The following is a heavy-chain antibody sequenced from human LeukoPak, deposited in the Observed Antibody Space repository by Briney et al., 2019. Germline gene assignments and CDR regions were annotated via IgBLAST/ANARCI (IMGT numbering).Heavy chain of an antibody. Sequence: PGGSLRLSCAASGFTFSSYSMNWVRQAPGKGLEWVSSISSSSSYIYYADSVKGRFTISRDNAKNSLYLQMNSLRAEDTAVYYCAGEGNPRGFDIWGQGTMVTVSS. CDR2: ISSSSSYI. CDR3: AGEGNPRGFDI. CDR1: GFTFSSYS. D-gene: IGHD1-14*01. V-gene: IGHV3-21*01. J-gene: IGHJ3*02.